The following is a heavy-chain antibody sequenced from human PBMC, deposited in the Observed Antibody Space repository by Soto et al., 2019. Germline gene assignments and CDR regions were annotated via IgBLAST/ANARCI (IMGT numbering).Heavy chain of an antibody. V-gene: IGHV3-30*18. D-gene: IGHD5-18*01. CDR3: AKGSTAMTYFDY. CDR1: GSTFSSYG. CDR2: ISYDGSNK. Sequence: QVQLVESGGGVVQPGRSLRLSCAASGSTFSSYGMHWVRQAPGKGLEWVAVISYDGSNKYYADSVKGRFTISRDNSKNTLYLQMNSLRAEDTAVYYCAKGSTAMTYFDYWGQGTLVTVSS. J-gene: IGHJ4*02.